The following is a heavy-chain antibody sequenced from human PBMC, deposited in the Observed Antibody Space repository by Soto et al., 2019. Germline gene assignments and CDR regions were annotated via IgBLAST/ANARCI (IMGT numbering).Heavy chain of an antibody. CDR2: IYYSGST. CDR3: AGFYGDYVFDP. D-gene: IGHD4-17*01. J-gene: IGHJ5*02. V-gene: IGHV4-39*01. CDR1: GGSISSSSYY. Sequence: TLSLTCTVSGGSISSSSYYWGWIRQPPGKGLEWIGSIYYSGSTYYNPSLKSRVTISVDTSKNQFSLKLSSVTAADTAVYYCAGFYGDYVFDPWGQGTLVTVSS.